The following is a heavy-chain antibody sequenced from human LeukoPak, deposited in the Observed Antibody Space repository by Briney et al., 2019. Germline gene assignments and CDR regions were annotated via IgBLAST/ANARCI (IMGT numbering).Heavy chain of an antibody. J-gene: IGHJ3*02. CDR2: INPNSGGT. CDR1: GGTFSSYA. Sequence: ASVKVSCKASGGTFSSYAISWVRQAPGQGLEWMGWINPNSGGTNYAQKFQGRVTMTRDTSISTAYMELSRLRSDDTAVYYCARVEINCSTSCYIVAFDIWGQGTMVTVSS. CDR3: ARVEINCSTSCYIVAFDI. V-gene: IGHV1-2*02. D-gene: IGHD2-2*02.